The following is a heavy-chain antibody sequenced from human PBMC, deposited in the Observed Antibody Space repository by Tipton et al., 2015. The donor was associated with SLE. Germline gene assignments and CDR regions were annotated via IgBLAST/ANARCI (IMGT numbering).Heavy chain of an antibody. CDR3: ARTLGAIAHTVYDAFDI. J-gene: IGHJ3*02. V-gene: IGHV4-59*11. CDR2: IHYSGTT. Sequence: TLSLTCTVSGGSITNHYWNWIRQPPGKGLEWIGYIHYSGTTHDNPSLKSRVTMSVVMSKNQFSLRLTSVTAADTAVYYCARTLGAIAHTVYDAFDIWGQGKMVTVSS. CDR1: GGSITNHY. D-gene: IGHD1-26*01.